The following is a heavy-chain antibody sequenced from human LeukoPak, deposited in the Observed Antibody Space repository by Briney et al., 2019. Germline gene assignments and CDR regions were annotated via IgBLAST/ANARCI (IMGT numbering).Heavy chain of an antibody. V-gene: IGHV3-30*02. CDR2: IRYDGSDK. D-gene: IGHD2-2*01. J-gene: IGHJ6*03. CDR3: AKGSYYCSSSSCPQYYYYMDV. CDR1: GFTFNSHG. Sequence: PGGSLRLSCAASGFTFNSHGMHWVRQAPGKGLGWVAFIRYDGSDKYYADSVKGRLTISRDNSKNTLYLQMSSLRAEDTAVYYCAKGSYYCSSSSCPQYYYYMDVWGKGTTVTVSS.